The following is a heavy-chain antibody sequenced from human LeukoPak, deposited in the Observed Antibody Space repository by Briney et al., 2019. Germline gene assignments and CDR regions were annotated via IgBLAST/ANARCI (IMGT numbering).Heavy chain of an antibody. CDR2: INQGGSDK. CDR3: TRDRSRAEDD. CDR1: GFTFSGHW. D-gene: IGHD1-14*01. V-gene: IGHV3-7*01. Sequence: GGSLRLSCAASGFTFSGHWMSWVHQAPGKGLEWVANINQGGSDKYYVDSVKGRLTISRDNANNLLYLQMNSLRGEDTAVYYCTRDRSRAEDDWGQGTLVTVSS. J-gene: IGHJ4*02.